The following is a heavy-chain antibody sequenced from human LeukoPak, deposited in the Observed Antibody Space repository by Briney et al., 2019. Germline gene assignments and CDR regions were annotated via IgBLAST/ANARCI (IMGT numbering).Heavy chain of an antibody. CDR3: ARQSDYSDYIKT. CDR2: IYPRDSDT. V-gene: IGHV5-51*01. CDR1: GYSFTSYW. D-gene: IGHD4-11*01. J-gene: IGHJ4*02. Sequence: GESLKISCKGSGYSFTSYWIGWVRQMPEKGLGWMGIIYPRDSDTRYSPSFQGQVTISADKSISTAYLQWSSLKASDTAMYYCARQSDYSDYIKTWGQGTLVTVSS.